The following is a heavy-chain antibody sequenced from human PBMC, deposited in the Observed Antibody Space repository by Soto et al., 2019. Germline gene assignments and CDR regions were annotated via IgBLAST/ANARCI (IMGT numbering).Heavy chain of an antibody. Sequence: EVQLVESGGGLVQPGGSLRLSCVVSGITFSTYRMHWVRQAPGKGLVWVSHLKSDGTVTHYTDSVRGRFIISRDNAKNTLFLQMNSLRAEDTAVYYCARENYDFLSGYYLDYWGQGTLVTVSS. J-gene: IGHJ4*02. D-gene: IGHD3-3*01. CDR3: ARENYDFLSGYYLDY. CDR2: LKSDGTVT. CDR1: GITFSTYR. V-gene: IGHV3-74*01.